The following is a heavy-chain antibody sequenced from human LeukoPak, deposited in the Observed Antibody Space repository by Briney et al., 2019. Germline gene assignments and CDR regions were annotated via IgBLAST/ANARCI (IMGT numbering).Heavy chain of an antibody. CDR2: INHSGST. Sequence: SETLSLTCAVYGGSFSGYYWSWIRQPPGKGLEWIGEINHSGSTNYNPSLKSRVTISVDASKNQFSLKLSSVTAADTAVYYCARGRCSGGSCYTAYYFDYWGQGTLVTVSS. CDR1: GGSFSGYY. J-gene: IGHJ4*02. V-gene: IGHV4-34*01. CDR3: ARGRCSGGSCYTAYYFDY. D-gene: IGHD2-15*01.